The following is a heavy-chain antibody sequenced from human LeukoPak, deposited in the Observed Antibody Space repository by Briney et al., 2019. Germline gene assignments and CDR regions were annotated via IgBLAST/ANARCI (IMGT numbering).Heavy chain of an antibody. CDR3: ARARTDRILDY. CDR2: IYSGGST. D-gene: IGHD2/OR15-2a*01. V-gene: IGHV3-53*01. Sequence: PGGSLRLSCAASGFTVSSNYMSWVGQAPGKGLEWVSVIYSGGSTYYADSVKGRFTISRDNSKNTLYLQMNSLRAEDTAVYYCARARTDRILDYWGQGTLVTVSS. J-gene: IGHJ4*02. CDR1: GFTVSSNY.